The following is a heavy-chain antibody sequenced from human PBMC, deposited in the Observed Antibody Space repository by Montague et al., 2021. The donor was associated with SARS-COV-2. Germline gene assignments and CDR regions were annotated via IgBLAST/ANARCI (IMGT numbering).Heavy chain of an antibody. V-gene: IGHV3-53*01. J-gene: IGHJ4*02. CDR1: GFTVSSNY. D-gene: IGHD3-16*01. CDR2: IYSGGST. Sequence: SLRLSCAASGFTVSSNYMSWVRQAPGKGLEWVSLIYSGGSTFYADSVKGRFIISRGNSKNTLYLQMNSLRAEDTAVYYCARDLLEAGGKDYWGQGALVTVSS. CDR3: ARDLLEAGGKDY.